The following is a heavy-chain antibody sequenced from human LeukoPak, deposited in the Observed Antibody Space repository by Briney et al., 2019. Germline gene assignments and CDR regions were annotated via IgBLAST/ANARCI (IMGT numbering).Heavy chain of an antibody. J-gene: IGHJ4*02. CDR2: IYYSGST. CDR1: GGSISSYY. CDR3: ASSTAMIYYFDY. V-gene: IGHV4-59*01. Sequence: SETLSLTCTVSGGSISSYYWSWIRQPPGKGLEWIGYIYYSGSTNYNPSLKSRVTISVDTSKNQFSLKLSSVTAADTAVYYCASSTAMIYYFDYWDQGTLVTVSS. D-gene: IGHD5-18*01.